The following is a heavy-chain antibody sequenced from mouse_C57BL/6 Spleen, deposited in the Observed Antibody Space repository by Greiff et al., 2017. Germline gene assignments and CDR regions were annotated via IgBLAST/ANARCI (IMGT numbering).Heavy chain of an antibody. Sequence: VQLQQSGPELVKPGASVKISCKASGYTFTDYYMNWVKQSHGKSLEWIGAINPNNGGTSYNQKFKGKATLTVDKSSSTAYMELRSLTSEDSAVYYCARGMTTVVARAMDYWGQGTSVTVSS. J-gene: IGHJ4*01. D-gene: IGHD1-1*01. CDR2: INPNNGGT. CDR1: GYTFTDYY. CDR3: ARGMTTVVARAMDY. V-gene: IGHV1-26*01.